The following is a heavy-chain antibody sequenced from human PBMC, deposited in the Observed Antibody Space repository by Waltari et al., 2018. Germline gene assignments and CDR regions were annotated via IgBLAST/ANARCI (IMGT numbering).Heavy chain of an antibody. CDR3: ARAPYRVLSISQYYFDA. CDR2: ISASLNRA. D-gene: IGHD2-21*01. Sequence: QVQLVQSGAEVTKPGASVEVSCRTSGYTFNNFGVAWVRQAPGPGLEWMGCISASLNRAYTAQRFQGRLTMTALTSTSTAYMELKSLTSDDTATYFCARAPYRVLSISQYYFDAWGQGTLVTVSS. CDR1: GYTFNNFG. V-gene: IGHV1-18*04. J-gene: IGHJ4*02.